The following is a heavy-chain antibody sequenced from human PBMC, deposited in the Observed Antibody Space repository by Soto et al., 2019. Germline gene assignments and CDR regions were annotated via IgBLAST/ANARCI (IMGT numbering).Heavy chain of an antibody. CDR3: ARQNDAGREWYYGMDV. V-gene: IGHV5-51*01. CDR1: GYSFTSYW. D-gene: IGHD1-1*01. CDR2: IYPGDSDT. J-gene: IGHJ6*02. Sequence: GESLKISCKASGYSFTSYWIGWVRQMPGKGLDWMGIIYPGDSDTRYSPSFQGQVTISADRSIGTAYLQWSSLKASDTAMYYCARQNDAGREWYYGMDVWGQGTTVTVSS.